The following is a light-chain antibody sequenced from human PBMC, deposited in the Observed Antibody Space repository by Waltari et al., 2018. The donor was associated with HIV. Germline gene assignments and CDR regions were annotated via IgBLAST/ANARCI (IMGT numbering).Light chain of an antibody. V-gene: IGKV1-39*01. CDR2: AMS. Sequence: DIQMTQSPSFLSASVGANITITCRAGQDINIFLNGYQHKPGRAPEVIIYAMSTLQSGVPSRFSGGGSGTEFTLTISGLQPEDFATYYCQQTFTTPKYSFAQGTKLEI. J-gene: IGKJ2*01. CDR1: QDINIF. CDR3: QQTFTTPKYS.